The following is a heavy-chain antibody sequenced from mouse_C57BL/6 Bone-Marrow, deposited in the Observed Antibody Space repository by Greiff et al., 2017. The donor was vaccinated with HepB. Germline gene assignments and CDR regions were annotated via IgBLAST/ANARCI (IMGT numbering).Heavy chain of an antibody. CDR3: VRGSNFDY. Sequence: EVMLVESGGGLVKPGGSLKLSCAASGFTFSSYTMSWVRQAPEKRLEWVATISSGGGNTYYPDSVKGRFTISRDTAKNSLYLQMSSLRSEDTALYYCVRGSNFDYWGQGATLTVSS. D-gene: IGHD5-1*01. CDR2: ISSGGGNT. CDR1: GFTFSSYT. J-gene: IGHJ2*01. V-gene: IGHV5-9*03.